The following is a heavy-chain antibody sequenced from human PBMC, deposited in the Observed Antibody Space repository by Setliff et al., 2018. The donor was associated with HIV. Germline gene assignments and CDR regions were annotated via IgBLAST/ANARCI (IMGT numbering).Heavy chain of an antibody. CDR1: GYALTELL. CDR3: TTVDYDSSGYHYFDS. V-gene: IGHV1-24*01. J-gene: IGHJ4*02. CDR2: FDPEDGET. D-gene: IGHD3-22*01. Sequence: ASVKVSCKVSGYALTELLMHWVRQAPGKGLEWMGSFDPEDGETIYAQKFQGRLTMTEDTSTDTAYMELSSLRSEDTAVYYCTTVDYDSSGYHYFDSWGQGTLVTVSS.